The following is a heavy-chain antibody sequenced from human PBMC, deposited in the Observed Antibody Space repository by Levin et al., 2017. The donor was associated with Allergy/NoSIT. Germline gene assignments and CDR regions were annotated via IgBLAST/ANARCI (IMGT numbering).Heavy chain of an antibody. J-gene: IGHJ4*02. CDR1: GFTFSSYG. Sequence: GESLKISCAASGFTFSSYGMHWVRQAPGKGLEWVAIIYYDGSKKYYADSVKGRFTISRDNSKNTVELQMNSLRAEDTAVYYCARNFVWYFDHWGPGTLVTVSS. CDR2: IYYDGSKK. V-gene: IGHV3-33*01. D-gene: IGHD3-9*01. CDR3: ARNFVWYFDH.